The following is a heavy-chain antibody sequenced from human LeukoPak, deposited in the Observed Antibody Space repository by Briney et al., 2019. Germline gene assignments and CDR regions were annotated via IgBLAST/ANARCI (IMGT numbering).Heavy chain of an antibody. D-gene: IGHD3-16*01. CDR1: RYTFTGYY. J-gene: IGHJ5*02. V-gene: IGHV1-2*02. CDR3: ARDPGILNAYDNWFDP. CDR2: INPTSGGT. Sequence: ASVKVSCKASRYTFTGYYMHWVRQAPGQGLEWMGWINPTSGGTNYAQKLQGRVTMTRDTSISAAYMELSRLTSDDTAIYYCARDPGILNAYDNWFDPWGQGTLVTVSS.